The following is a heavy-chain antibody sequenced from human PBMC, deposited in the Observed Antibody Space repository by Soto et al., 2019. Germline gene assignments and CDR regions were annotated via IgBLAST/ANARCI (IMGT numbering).Heavy chain of an antibody. CDR2: VSNTATT. J-gene: IGHJ5*02. D-gene: IGHD5-12*01. Sequence: SEILSLTCTVSGASIINYYWAWIRQSPGGGLESIGYVSNTATTTYNPSLKNRVTISLDTSKNQFSLKLTSVTAADTAVYYCTREYSGYDKNRFDPWGQGTLVTVSS. CDR3: TREYSGYDKNRFDP. V-gene: IGHV4-4*08. CDR1: GASIINYY.